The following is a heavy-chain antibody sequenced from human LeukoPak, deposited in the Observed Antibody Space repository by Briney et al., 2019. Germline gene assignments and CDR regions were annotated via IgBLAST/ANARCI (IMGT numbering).Heavy chain of an antibody. D-gene: IGHD3-10*01. CDR3: ARRWFGEKTSNWFDP. V-gene: IGHV4-39*01. CDR1: GGSISSSSYY. J-gene: IGHJ5*02. Sequence: SETLSLTCTVSGGSISSSSYYWGWIRQPPGKGLEWIGSIYYSGSTYYNPSLKSRVTISVDTSKNQFSLKLSSVTAADTAVYYCARRWFGEKTSNWFDPWGQGTLVTVSS. CDR2: IYYSGST.